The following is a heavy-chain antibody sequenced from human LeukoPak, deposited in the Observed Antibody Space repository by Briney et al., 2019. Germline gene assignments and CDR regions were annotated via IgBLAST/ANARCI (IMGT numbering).Heavy chain of an antibody. D-gene: IGHD2/OR15-2a*01. V-gene: IGHV1-2*02. CDR2: INPNSGGT. CDR3: ARESSMEFHY. J-gene: IGHJ4*02. CDR1: GYTFTAYY. Sequence: AAVKVSCKASGYTFTAYYVHWVRQAPGQGLEWMGWINPNSGGTNYAQKFQGRVTMTSDTSTSTVYMDLSSLRSDDTAVYYCARESSMEFHYWGQGTLVTVSS.